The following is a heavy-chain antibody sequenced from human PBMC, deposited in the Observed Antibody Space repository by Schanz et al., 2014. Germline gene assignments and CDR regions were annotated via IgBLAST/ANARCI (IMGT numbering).Heavy chain of an antibody. V-gene: IGHV3-23*04. J-gene: IGHJ3*02. Sequence: EVQLVESGGGLVEPGGSLGLSCAASGFTFSKAWMSWVRQAPGKGLEWVSALSGSGTSTYYADSVKGRFTISRDNSKNTLYLQMNSLRAEDTAVYYCARDRWDWNNAFDIWGPGTMVTVSS. CDR1: GFTFSKAW. CDR2: LSGSGTST. CDR3: ARDRWDWNNAFDI. D-gene: IGHD1-1*01.